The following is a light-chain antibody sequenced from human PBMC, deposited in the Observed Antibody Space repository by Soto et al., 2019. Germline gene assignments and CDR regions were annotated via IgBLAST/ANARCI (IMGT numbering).Light chain of an antibody. Sequence: EIVLTQSPGTLSLSPGERATLSFRASQSISISYIAWYQQQPGQAPRLLIYSTSTRATGIPDRFSGSGSGTDFTLTISKLEPGDFAVYYCQQYGGSSWTFGQGTKVDI. CDR1: QSISISY. V-gene: IGKV3-20*01. J-gene: IGKJ1*01. CDR2: STS. CDR3: QQYGGSSWT.